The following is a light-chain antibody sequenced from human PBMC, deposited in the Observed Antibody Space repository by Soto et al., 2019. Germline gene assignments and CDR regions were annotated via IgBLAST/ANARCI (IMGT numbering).Light chain of an antibody. CDR2: DVS. J-gene: IGLJ3*02. V-gene: IGLV2-14*01. CDR1: SSDVGGSNY. Sequence: QSVLTQPASVSGSPGQPITISCTGTSSDVGGSNYVSWYQQHPGKAPKLMIYDVSNRPSGVSNRFSGSKSGNTAYLTISGLQAEDEADYYCTSYTSTVFGGGTKVTVL. CDR3: TSYTSTV.